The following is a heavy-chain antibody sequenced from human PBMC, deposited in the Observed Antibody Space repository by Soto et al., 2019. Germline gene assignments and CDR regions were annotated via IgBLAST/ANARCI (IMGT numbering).Heavy chain of an antibody. CDR2: IDPSDSYT. CDR1: GYSFTSYW. CDR3: ARHSTNWNYN. V-gene: IGHV5-10-1*01. J-gene: IGHJ4*02. D-gene: IGHD1-7*01. Sequence: PGESLKISCKGSGYSFTSYWISWVRQMPGKGLEWMGRIDPSDSYTNYSPSFQGHVTVSADKSISTAYLQWNSLKASDTAMYYCARHSTNWNYNWGQGTLVTVSS.